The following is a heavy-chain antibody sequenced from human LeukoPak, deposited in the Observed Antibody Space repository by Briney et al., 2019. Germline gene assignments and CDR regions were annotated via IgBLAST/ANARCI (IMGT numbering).Heavy chain of an antibody. CDR1: GYTFTSYY. V-gene: IGHV1-46*01. CDR3: ARGHSSGYYTGPLDY. CDR2: INPSGGST. J-gene: IGHJ4*02. D-gene: IGHD3-22*01. Sequence: GASVKVSCKASGYTFTSYYMHWVRQAPGPGLEWMAIINPSGGSTSYAQKFQGRVTMTRDTSASTVYMELYSLRSEDTAVYYCARGHSSGYYTGPLDYWGQGTLVTVSS.